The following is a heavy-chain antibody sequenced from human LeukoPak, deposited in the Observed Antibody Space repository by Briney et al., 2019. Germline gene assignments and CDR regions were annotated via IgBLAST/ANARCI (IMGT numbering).Heavy chain of an antibody. CDR2: INHSGST. D-gene: IGHD4-11*01. V-gene: IGHV4-34*01. CDR1: GGSFSGYY. CDR3: AGGASTTDSRFDP. J-gene: IGHJ5*02. Sequence: SETLSLTCAVYGGSFSGYYWSWIRQPPGKGLEWIGEINHSGSTNYNPSLKSRVTISVDTSKNQFSLKLSSVTVADTAVYYCAGGASTTDSRFDPWGQGTLVTVSS.